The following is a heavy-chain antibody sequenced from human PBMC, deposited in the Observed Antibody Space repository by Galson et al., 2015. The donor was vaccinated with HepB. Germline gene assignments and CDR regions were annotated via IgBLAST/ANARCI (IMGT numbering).Heavy chain of an antibody. CDR1: GFRFDFFA. D-gene: IGHD2/OR15-2a*01. CDR3: AKQEGPLIESWYFDY. J-gene: IGHJ4*02. Sequence: SLRLSCAASGFRFDFFAMSWVRQAPGKGLEWVAGIEKDASGTYNADSVKGRFTISRDNSKNAVYQQLNSLRAEDTAVYYCAKQEGPLIESWYFDYWGQGSLVTVSS. V-gene: IGHV3-23*03. CDR2: IEKDASGT.